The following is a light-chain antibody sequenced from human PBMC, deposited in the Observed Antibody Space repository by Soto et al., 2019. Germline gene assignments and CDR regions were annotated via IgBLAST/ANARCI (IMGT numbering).Light chain of an antibody. CDR3: LHHNSYPLT. V-gene: IGKV1-17*01. J-gene: IGKJ4*01. Sequence: DIQMTQSPSSLSASLGDRVTITCRARQDIRNDLGWYQQKPVKAPKRLIYAASRLQSGVPSRFSSSGSGTEFTLTITSLQPEDFATYYCLHHNSYPLTFGGGTRVEIK. CDR2: AAS. CDR1: QDIRND.